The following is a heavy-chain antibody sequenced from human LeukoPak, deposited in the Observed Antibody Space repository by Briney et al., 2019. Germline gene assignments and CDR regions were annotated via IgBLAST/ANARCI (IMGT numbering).Heavy chain of an antibody. V-gene: IGHV1-69*11. CDR2: IIPILATE. D-gene: IGHD4-17*01. Sequence: SVKVSCKASGGTFSSYAFSWVRQAPGQGLEWMGRIIPILATEFYAQKVQDRLTITADPSTSTAYMELSSLRSDDTAVYYCARVFYGDLILRDAFDIWGQGTMVTVSS. J-gene: IGHJ3*02. CDR1: GGTFSSYA. CDR3: ARVFYGDLILRDAFDI.